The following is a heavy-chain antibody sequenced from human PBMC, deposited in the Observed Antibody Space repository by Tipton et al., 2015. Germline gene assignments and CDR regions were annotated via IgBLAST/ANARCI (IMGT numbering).Heavy chain of an antibody. CDR3: ARSYDSSGYPDY. Sequence: TLSLTCTVSGGSITQYYRTWIRQTPGKGLEWIGYINYRGDTNYNPALKSRVTISADTSKNQFSLKLSSVTAADTAMYYCARSYDSSGYPDYWGQGTLVTVSS. D-gene: IGHD3-22*01. CDR1: GGSITQYY. CDR2: INYRGDT. V-gene: IGHV4-59*12. J-gene: IGHJ4*02.